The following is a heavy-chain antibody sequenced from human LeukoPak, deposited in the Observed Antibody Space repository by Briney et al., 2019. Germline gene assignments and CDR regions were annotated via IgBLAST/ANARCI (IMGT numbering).Heavy chain of an antibody. CDR1: GYNFMTYA. CDR2: INDESGGT. V-gene: IGHV1-3*01. D-gene: IGHD2/OR15-2a*01. Sequence: ASVKVSCTASGYNFMTYAMHWVRQAPGQRLEWMGWINDESGGTKLSEKFQGRLTIVRDTSANTASMELSSLRSEDTAVYYCARGSIFPRYGMDVWGRGTTVTVSS. CDR3: ARGSIFPRYGMDV. J-gene: IGHJ6*02.